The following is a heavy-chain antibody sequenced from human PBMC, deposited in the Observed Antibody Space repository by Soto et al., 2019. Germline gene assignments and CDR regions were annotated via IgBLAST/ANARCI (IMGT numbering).Heavy chain of an antibody. CDR1: GGTFSSDA. J-gene: IGHJ6*02. V-gene: IGHV1-69*01. CDR2: SIPIFGTA. CDR3: ATSCRYGDQRAYYYYGMDV. Sequence: QVQLVQSGAEVKKPGSSVKVSCKASGGTFSSDAISWVRQAPGQGLEWMGGSIPIFGTANYAQKFQGRVTITADESTSTAYMERSSLRSEDTAVYYCATSCRYGDQRAYYYYGMDVWGQGTTVTVSS. D-gene: IGHD4-17*01.